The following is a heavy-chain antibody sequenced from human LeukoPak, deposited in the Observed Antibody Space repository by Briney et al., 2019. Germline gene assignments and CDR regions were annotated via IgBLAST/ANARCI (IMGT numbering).Heavy chain of an antibody. CDR2: FDPEDGET. V-gene: IGHV1-24*01. CDR1: GYTLTELS. J-gene: IGHJ3*02. CDR3: ATDGSGSYYHDAFDI. Sequence: ASVKVSCEVSGYTLTELSMHWVRQAPGKGLEWMGGFDPEDGETIYAQKFQGRVTMTEDTSTDTAYMELSSLRSEDTAVYYCATDGSGSYYHDAFDIWGQGTMVTVSS. D-gene: IGHD3-10*01.